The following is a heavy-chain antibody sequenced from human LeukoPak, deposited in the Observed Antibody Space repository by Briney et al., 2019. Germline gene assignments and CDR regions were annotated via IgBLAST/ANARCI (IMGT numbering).Heavy chain of an antibody. V-gene: IGHV3-49*04. J-gene: IGHJ6*02. D-gene: IGHD3-9*01. CDR2: IRSKAYGGTT. CDR1: GFTFGDYA. CDR3: TRVEGRYFDWLLQYYYYYGMDV. Sequence: GGSLRLSSTASGFTFGDYAMSWVRQAPGKGLEWVGFIRSKAYGGTTEYAASVKGRFTISRDDSKSIAYLQMNSLKTEDTAVYYRTRVEGRYFDWLLQYYYYYGMDVWGQGTTVTVSS.